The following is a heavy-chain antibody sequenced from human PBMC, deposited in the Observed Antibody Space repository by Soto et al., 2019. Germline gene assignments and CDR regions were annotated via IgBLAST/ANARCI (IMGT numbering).Heavy chain of an antibody. D-gene: IGHD2-2*01. Sequence: GGSLRLSCEASGFTFNDYSMDWVRQAPEKGLEWVSSISSSGTYIYYADSVKGRFAISRDNANNVMYLQMDTPRAEDTAVYYCVRAGHAFDVHYYGMDLWGQGTTVTVSS. CDR2: ISSSGTYI. CDR1: GFTFNDYS. CDR3: VRAGHAFDVHYYGMDL. J-gene: IGHJ6*02. V-gene: IGHV3-21*01.